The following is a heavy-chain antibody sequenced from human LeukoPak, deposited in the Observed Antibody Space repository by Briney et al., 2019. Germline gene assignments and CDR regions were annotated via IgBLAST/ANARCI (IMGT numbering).Heavy chain of an antibody. CDR3: ARWNLVYRGFDY. CDR1: GFTFSSYS. J-gene: IGHJ4*02. V-gene: IGHV3-21*04. CDR2: ISSSSSYT. D-gene: IGHD1-7*01. Sequence: GGSLRLSCAASGFTFSSYSMNWVRQAPGKGLEWVSSISSSSSYTYYADSVKGRFTISRHNSKNTLYLQMNSLRAEDTAVYYCARWNLVYRGFDYWGQGTLVTVSS.